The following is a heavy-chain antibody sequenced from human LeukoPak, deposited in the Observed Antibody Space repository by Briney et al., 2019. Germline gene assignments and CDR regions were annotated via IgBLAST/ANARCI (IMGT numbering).Heavy chain of an antibody. V-gene: IGHV4-34*01. Sequence: PSETLSLXCAVYGGSFSGYYWRWIRQPPGKGLEWIGEINHSGSTNYNPSLKSRVTISVDTSKNQFSLKLSSVTAADTAVYYCARWRYDFWSGYYTSYYYYYMDVWGKGTTVTVSS. CDR3: ARWRYDFWSGYYTSYYYYYMDV. CDR1: GGSFSGYY. CDR2: INHSGST. J-gene: IGHJ6*03. D-gene: IGHD3-3*01.